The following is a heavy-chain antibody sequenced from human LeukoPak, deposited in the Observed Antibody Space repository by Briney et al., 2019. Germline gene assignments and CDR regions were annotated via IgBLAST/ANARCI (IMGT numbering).Heavy chain of an antibody. D-gene: IGHD4-23*01. Sequence: ASVKVSCKASGYTFSNYAIHWVRQAPGQRLEWMGWINAANGNTKYSQKFQARLTITWDTSAGTADMELSSLRSEDTSVFYCARNLIGKNDFDYWGQGTLVTGSS. CDR1: GYTFSNYA. CDR3: ARNLIGKNDFDY. J-gene: IGHJ4*02. CDR2: INAANGNT. V-gene: IGHV1-3*01.